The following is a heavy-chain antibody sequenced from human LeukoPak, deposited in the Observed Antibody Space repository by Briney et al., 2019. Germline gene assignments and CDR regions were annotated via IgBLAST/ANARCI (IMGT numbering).Heavy chain of an antibody. V-gene: IGHV1-69*01. D-gene: IGHD4-17*01. CDR1: GGTFSSYA. J-gene: IGHJ4*02. CDR3: ASGSTVTRCMDY. CDR2: IIPIFGTA. Sequence: SVMVSCKASGGTFSSYAISWVRQAPGQGLEWMGGIIPIFGTANYAQKFQGRVTITADESTSTAYMELSSLRSEDTAVYYCASGSTVTRCMDYWGQGTLVTVSS.